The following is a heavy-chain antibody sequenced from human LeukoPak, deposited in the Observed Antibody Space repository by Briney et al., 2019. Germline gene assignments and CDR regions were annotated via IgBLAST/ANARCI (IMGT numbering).Heavy chain of an antibody. V-gene: IGHV2-70*11. CDR2: IDWDDDK. CDR3: ARMPYYYDSSGSDPRYYYYGMDV. J-gene: IGHJ6*01. CDR1: GFSLSTSGMC. D-gene: IGHD3-22*01. Sequence: SGPALVKPTQTLTLTCTFSGFSLSTSGMCVSWIRQPPGKALAWLARIDWDDDKYYSTSLKTRLTISKDTSKNQVVLTMTNMDPVDIATYYCARMPYYYDSSGSDPRYYYYGMDVWGQGTTVTVSS.